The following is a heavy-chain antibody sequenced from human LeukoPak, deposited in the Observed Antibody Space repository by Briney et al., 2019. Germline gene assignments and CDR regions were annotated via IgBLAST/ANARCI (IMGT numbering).Heavy chain of an antibody. CDR1: GGSISSYY. Sequence: SETLSLTCTVSGGSISSYYWSWIRQPPGKGLEWIGYIYYSGSTNYNPSLKSRVTISVDTSKNQFSLKLSSVTAADTAVYYCARDGALYCSSTSCYYSGDVWGQGTTVTVSS. J-gene: IGHJ6*02. D-gene: IGHD2-2*01. CDR2: IYYSGST. CDR3: ARDGALYCSSTSCYYSGDV. V-gene: IGHV4-59*01.